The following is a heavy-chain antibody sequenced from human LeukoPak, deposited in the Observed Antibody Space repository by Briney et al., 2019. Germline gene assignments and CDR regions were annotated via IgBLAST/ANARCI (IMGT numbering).Heavy chain of an antibody. D-gene: IGHD2-2*01. CDR1: GFPFSTYG. CDR2: ISYDGSDQ. Sequence: GGSLRLSCAASGFPFSTYGMRWVRQAPGKGLEWVAVISYDGSDQYYVDSVKGRFTVSRDNSKNTLYLQMNSLRVEDTAVYYCAKLGCSSTRCYINYWGQGTLVTVSS. V-gene: IGHV3-30*18. CDR3: AKLGCSSTRCYINY. J-gene: IGHJ4*02.